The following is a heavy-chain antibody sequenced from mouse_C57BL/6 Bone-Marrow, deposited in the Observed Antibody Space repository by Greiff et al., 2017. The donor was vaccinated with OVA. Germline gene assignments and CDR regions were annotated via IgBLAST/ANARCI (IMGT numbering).Heavy chain of an antibody. CDR3: ARWGYYRAMDY. CDR1: GYTFTSYG. J-gene: IGHJ4*01. Sequence: VQLQQSGAELARPGASVKLSCKASGYTFTSYGISWVKQRTGQGLEWIGEIYPRSGNTYYNEKFKGKATLTADKSSSTAYMDLRSLTSEDSAVYFCARWGYYRAMDYWGQGTSVTVSS. CDR2: IYPRSGNT. D-gene: IGHD2-3*01. V-gene: IGHV1-81*01.